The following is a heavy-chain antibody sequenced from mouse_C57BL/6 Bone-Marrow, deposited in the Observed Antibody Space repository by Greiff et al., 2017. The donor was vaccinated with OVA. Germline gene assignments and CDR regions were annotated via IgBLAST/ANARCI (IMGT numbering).Heavy chain of an antibody. CDR2: INPSNGGT. V-gene: IGHV1-53*01. CDR3: ARLGSGVTTLFDY. J-gene: IGHJ2*01. CDR1: GYTFTSYW. D-gene: IGHD2-2*01. Sequence: VQLQQPGTELVKPGASVKLSCKASGYTFTSYWMHWVKQRPGQGLEWIGNINPSNGGTNYNEKFKSKATLTVDKSSSTAYMQLSSLTSEDSAVYYCARLGSGVTTLFDYWGQGTTLTVSA.